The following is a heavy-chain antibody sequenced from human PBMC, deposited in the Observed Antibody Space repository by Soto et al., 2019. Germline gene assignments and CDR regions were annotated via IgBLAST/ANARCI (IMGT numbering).Heavy chain of an antibody. V-gene: IGHV1-18*01. CDR1: GYTFTNFG. Sequence: QVQLVQSGAEVKKPGASVKVSCKASGYTFTNFGISWVRQAPGQGLEWMGWISAYNGNTNYAQKFQGRVTMTTDTSTSTAYMEVRGLRFDDRGVYYCAKGGTPIEYWGQGTMVTVSS. CDR3: AKGGTPIEY. J-gene: IGHJ4*02. D-gene: IGHD3-16*01. CDR2: ISAYNGNT.